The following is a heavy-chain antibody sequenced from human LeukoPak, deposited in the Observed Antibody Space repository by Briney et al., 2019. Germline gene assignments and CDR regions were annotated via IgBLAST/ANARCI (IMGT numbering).Heavy chain of an antibody. J-gene: IGHJ4*02. Sequence: GGSLRLSCAASGFTFSSYAMHWVRQAPGKGLEWVAVISYDGSNKYYADSVKGRFTISRDTSKNTLYLQMNSLRAEDTAVYYCARDTYGGNPRFDYWGQGTLVTVSS. CDR3: ARDTYGGNPRFDY. CDR1: GFTFSSYA. V-gene: IGHV3-30-3*01. CDR2: ISYDGSNK. D-gene: IGHD4-23*01.